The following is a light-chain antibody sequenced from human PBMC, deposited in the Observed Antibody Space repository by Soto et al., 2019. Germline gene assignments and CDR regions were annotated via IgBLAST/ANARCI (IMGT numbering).Light chain of an antibody. Sequence: DIQMTQSPSTLSASVGDGVTITCRASQSINSWLAWYQQKPGKAPHLLIYKPSSLESGVPSRFSGSGSGTEFTLTISSLQPDDFATYYCQQYKSYPWTFGQGTQVESK. J-gene: IGKJ1*01. CDR1: QSINSW. CDR2: KPS. CDR3: QQYKSYPWT. V-gene: IGKV1-5*03.